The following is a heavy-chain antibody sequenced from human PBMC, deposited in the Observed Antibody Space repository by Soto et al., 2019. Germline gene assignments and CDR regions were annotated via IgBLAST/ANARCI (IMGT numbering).Heavy chain of an antibody. V-gene: IGHV3-11*01. Sequence: GGSLRLSCAASGFKFGDHYMTWIRQAPGKGLEWVSKISGDGTTQYYADSVKGRFTVSRDNAKNSLHLQMNSLRAEDTAVYYCSKGKRSTTTYTSFDSWGQGTLVTVSS. CDR2: ISGDGTTQ. CDR1: GFKFGDHY. CDR3: SKGKRSTTTYTSFDS. J-gene: IGHJ5*01. D-gene: IGHD1-26*01.